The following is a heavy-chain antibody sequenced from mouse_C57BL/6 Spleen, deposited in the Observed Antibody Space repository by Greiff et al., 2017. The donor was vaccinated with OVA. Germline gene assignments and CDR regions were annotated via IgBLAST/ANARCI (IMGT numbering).Heavy chain of an antibody. V-gene: IGHV1-62-2*01. D-gene: IGHD1-1*01. CDR2: FYPGSGSI. CDR3: ARHEDYYGSSSTWFAY. J-gene: IGHJ3*01. Sequence: VQLVESGAELVKPGASVKLSCKASGYTFTEYTIHWVKQRSGQGLEWIGWFYPGSGSIKYNEKFKDKATLTADKSSSTVYMELSRLTSEDSAVYFCARHEDYYGSSSTWFAYWGQGTLVTVSA. CDR1: GYTFTEYT.